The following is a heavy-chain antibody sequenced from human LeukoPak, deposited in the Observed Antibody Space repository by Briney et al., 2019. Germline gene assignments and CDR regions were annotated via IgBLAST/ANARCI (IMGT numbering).Heavy chain of an antibody. V-gene: IGHV3-30*02. J-gene: IGHJ4*02. CDR2: IRYDGSNK. Sequence: PGGSLRLSCAASGFTFSSYGMHWVRQAPGKGLEWVAFIRYDGSNKYYADSVKGRFTISRDNSKNTLYLQMNSLRAEDTAVYYCAKDLPDFWSGYFDYWGQGTLVTVSS. CDR1: GFTFSSYG. D-gene: IGHD3-3*01. CDR3: AKDLPDFWSGYFDY.